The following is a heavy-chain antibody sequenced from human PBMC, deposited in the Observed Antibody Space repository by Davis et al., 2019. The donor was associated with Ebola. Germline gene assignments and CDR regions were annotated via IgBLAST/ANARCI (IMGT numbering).Heavy chain of an antibody. J-gene: IGHJ6*02. D-gene: IGHD2-21*01. Sequence: PGGSLRLSCAASGFTFDDYAMHWVRQAPGKGLEWVSGISWNSGSIGYADSVKGRFTISRDNAKNSLYLQMNSLRDEDTAVYYCASCVVPYYYGMDVWGQGTTVTVSS. CDR2: ISWNSGSI. V-gene: IGHV3-9*01. CDR1: GFTFDDYA. CDR3: ASCVVPYYYGMDV.